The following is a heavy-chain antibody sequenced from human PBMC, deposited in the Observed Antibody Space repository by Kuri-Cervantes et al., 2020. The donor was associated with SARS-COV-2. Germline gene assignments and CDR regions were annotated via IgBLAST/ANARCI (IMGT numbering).Heavy chain of an antibody. CDR1: VSIISDYY. CDR2: IGPSGTTK. J-gene: IGHJ1*01. CDR3: ATFSYKYDTSGSVIADYFQH. D-gene: IGHD3-22*01. V-gene: IGHV3-11*04. Sequence: SLKISCTATVSIISDYYMTWIRKAAGKGLELVSNIGPSGTTKYYADSVKGRFTISRDNARNILFLQMDSMRAEDTAVYYCATFSYKYDTSGSVIADYFQHWGQGTLVTVSS.